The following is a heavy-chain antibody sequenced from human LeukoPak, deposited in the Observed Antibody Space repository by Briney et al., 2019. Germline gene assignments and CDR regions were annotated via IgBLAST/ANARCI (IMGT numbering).Heavy chain of an antibody. CDR1: GFTFSSYA. CDR3: AKGLYDGGGYYLDY. Sequence: GGSLRLSCAASGFTFSSYAMHWVRQAPGKGLEWVAVISYDGSNEYYADSVKGRFTISRDNSKNTLYLQKNSLRAEDTAVYYCAKGLYDGGGYYLDYWGQGTLVTVSS. CDR2: ISYDGSNE. V-gene: IGHV3-30*18. D-gene: IGHD3-22*01. J-gene: IGHJ4*02.